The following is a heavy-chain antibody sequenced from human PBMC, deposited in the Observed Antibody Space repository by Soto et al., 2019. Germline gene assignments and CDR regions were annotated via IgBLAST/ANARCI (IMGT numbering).Heavy chain of an antibody. D-gene: IGHD2-2*01. Sequence: AGGSLELSCAASGLTFSSYGMHWVRQAPGKGLEWVAVIWYDGSNKYYADSVKGRFTISRDNSKNTLYLQMNSLRAEDTAVYYCARPDCSSTGCYVRDGAFDIWGQGTMVTVSS. CDR2: IWYDGSNK. CDR1: GLTFSSYG. V-gene: IGHV3-33*01. J-gene: IGHJ3*02. CDR3: ARPDCSSTGCYVRDGAFDI.